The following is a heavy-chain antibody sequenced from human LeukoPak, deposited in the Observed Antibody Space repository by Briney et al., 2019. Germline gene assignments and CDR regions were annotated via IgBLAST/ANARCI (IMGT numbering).Heavy chain of an antibody. CDR2: IIPIFGTA. D-gene: IGHD1-26*01. Sequence: GSSVKVSCKASGGAFSSYAISWVRQAPGQGLEWMGGIIPIFGTANYAQKFQGRVTITADKSTSTAYMELSSLRSEDTAVYYCARSRSGSYGRWGQGTLVTVSS. CDR3: ARSRSGSYGR. J-gene: IGHJ4*02. V-gene: IGHV1-69*06. CDR1: GGAFSSYA.